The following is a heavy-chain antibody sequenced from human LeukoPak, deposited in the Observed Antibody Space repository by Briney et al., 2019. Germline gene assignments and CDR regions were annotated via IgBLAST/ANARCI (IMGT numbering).Heavy chain of an antibody. CDR3: GRAYDFSRH. V-gene: IGHV3-30*03. J-gene: IGHJ4*02. CDR2: ISYYGSNK. D-gene: IGHD3-3*01. CDR1: GFTFSSYG. Sequence: PGRSLRLSCAASGFTFSSYGVHWVRQAPGKGLEWVAVISYYGSNKYYADSVKGRFTISRDNAKNSLYLQMNSLRAEDTALYYCGRAYDFSRHWGQGTLVTVSS.